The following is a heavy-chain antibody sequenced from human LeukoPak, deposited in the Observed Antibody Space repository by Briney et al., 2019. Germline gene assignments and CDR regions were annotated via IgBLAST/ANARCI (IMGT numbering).Heavy chain of an antibody. D-gene: IGHD3-10*01. CDR3: ARTSAHSGSGSYYNTDY. J-gene: IGHJ4*02. CDR2: IIPIFGIP. V-gene: IGHV1-69*02. CDR1: GGTFSSYT. Sequence: SVKVSCKASGGTFSSYTISWVRQAPGQGLEWMGRIIPIFGIPNYAQKFQGRVTITADKSTSTAYMELSSLRSEDTAVYYCARTSAHSGSGSYYNTDYWGQGTLVTASS.